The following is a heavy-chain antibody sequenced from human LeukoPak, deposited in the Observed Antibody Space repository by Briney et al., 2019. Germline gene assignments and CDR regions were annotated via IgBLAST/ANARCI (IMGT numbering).Heavy chain of an antibody. J-gene: IGHJ3*02. CDR1: GGSISSYY. CDR2: IYYSGST. CDR3: ARTMAHDAFDI. Sequence: SETLSLACTVSGGSISSYYWSWIRQPPGKGLEWIGYIYYSGSTNYNPSLKSRVTISVDTSKNQFSLKLSSVTAADTAVYYCARTMAHDAFDIWGQGTMVTVSS. V-gene: IGHV4-59*01. D-gene: IGHD3-10*01.